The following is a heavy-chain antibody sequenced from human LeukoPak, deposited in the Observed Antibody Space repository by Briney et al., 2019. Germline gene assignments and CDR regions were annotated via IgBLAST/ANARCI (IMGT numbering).Heavy chain of an antibody. CDR2: IYYSGTT. D-gene: IGHD4-23*01. V-gene: IGHV4-39*01. Sequence: SETLSLTCAVSGGSIRSSSYYWGWIRQPPGKGLEWIGSIYYSGTTYYNPSLKSRVTISVDTSKNQFSLKLSSVTAADTAVYYCARGYDYGGNSGKIDYWGQGTLVTVSS. CDR1: GGSIRSSSYY. CDR3: ARGYDYGGNSGKIDY. J-gene: IGHJ4*02.